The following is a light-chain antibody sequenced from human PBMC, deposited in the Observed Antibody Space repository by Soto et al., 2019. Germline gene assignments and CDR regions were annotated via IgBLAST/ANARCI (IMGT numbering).Light chain of an antibody. CDR1: QSISSW. V-gene: IGKV1-5*01. CDR3: QQYNSYSDT. J-gene: IGKJ2*01. Sequence: DIQMTQSPSTLSASVGDRVTITCRASQSISSWLAWYQQKPGKAPKLLIYDASSLESGVPSRFSGSGSGTEFTLTISSLQPDDFATDYCQQYNSYSDTVGQGTKLEIK. CDR2: DAS.